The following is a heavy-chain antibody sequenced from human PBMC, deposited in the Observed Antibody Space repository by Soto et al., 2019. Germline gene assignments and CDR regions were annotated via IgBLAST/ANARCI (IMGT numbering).Heavy chain of an antibody. CDR1: GFTFSSYS. Sequence: GGSLRLSCAASGFTFSSYSMNWVRQAPGKGLEWVSYISSSSSTIYYADSVKGRFTISRDNAKNSLYLQMNSLRAEDTAVYYCASVYRGDAFAIWGQGTMVTVSS. D-gene: IGHD3-10*01. V-gene: IGHV3-48*01. J-gene: IGHJ3*02. CDR3: ASVYRGDAFAI. CDR2: ISSSSSTI.